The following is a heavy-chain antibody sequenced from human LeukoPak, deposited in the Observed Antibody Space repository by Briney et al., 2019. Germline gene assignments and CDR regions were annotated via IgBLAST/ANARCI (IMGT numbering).Heavy chain of an antibody. J-gene: IGHJ4*02. CDR1: GFTFTSHW. D-gene: IGHD1-26*01. CDR3: ARQRKVGDYYRGLIDF. CDR2: INSDGSST. Sequence: PGGSLRLSCAASGFTFTSHWMHWVRQTPGKGLVWVSRINSDGSSTNYADSVEGRFTISRDTSKNTLYLQMVSLRAEDTAVYYCARQRKVGDYYRGLIDFWGQGALVTVSS. V-gene: IGHV3-74*01.